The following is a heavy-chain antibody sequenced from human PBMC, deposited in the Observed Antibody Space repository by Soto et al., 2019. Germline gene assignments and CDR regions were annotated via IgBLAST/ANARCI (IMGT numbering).Heavy chain of an antibody. CDR1: GFTFSSYA. D-gene: IGHD3-3*01. J-gene: IGHJ4*02. CDR3: ARVGYDFCFYY. Sequence: QVQLVESGGGVVQPGRSLRLSCAASGFTFSSYAMHWVRQAPGKGLEWVAVISYDGSNKYYADSVKGRFTISRDNSKNTLYLQMNSLRAEDTAVYYCARVGYDFCFYYWGQGTLVTVSS. V-gene: IGHV3-30-3*01. CDR2: ISYDGSNK.